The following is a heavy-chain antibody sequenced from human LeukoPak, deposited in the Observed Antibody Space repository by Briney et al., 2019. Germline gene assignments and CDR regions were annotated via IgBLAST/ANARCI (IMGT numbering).Heavy chain of an antibody. J-gene: IGHJ4*02. V-gene: IGHV3-13*01. Sequence: GGSLRLSCAASGFTFSSYDMHWVRQATGKGLEWVSAIGTAGDTYYPGSVKGRLTISRESAKNSLYLQMNSLRAGDTAVYYCARGYDILTGDNYFDYWGQGTLVTVSS. CDR3: ARGYDILTGDNYFDY. D-gene: IGHD3-9*01. CDR1: GFTFSSYD. CDR2: IGTAGDT.